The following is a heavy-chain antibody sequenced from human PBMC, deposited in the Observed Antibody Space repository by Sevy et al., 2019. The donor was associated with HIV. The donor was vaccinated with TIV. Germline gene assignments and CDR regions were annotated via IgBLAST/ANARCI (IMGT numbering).Heavy chain of an antibody. CDR2: FSFGCGQI. D-gene: IGHD2-8*01. CDR1: GFPFSKYS. J-gene: IGHJ4*02. CDR3: AREGCTRPHDY. V-gene: IGHV3-23*01. Sequence: GGSLRLSCAASGFPFSKYSMSWIRQTPGKGLEWVATFSFGCGQINYADSVKGRFTISRDDSRNTFFLRMNGLRSDDTARYYCAREGCTRPHDYWGQGTVVTVSS.